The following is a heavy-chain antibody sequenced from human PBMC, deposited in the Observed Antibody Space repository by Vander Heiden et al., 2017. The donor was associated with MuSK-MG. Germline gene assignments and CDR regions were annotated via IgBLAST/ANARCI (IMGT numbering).Heavy chain of an antibody. V-gene: IGHV3-23*01. CDR2: ISGSGGST. J-gene: IGHJ4*02. CDR3: AKEGKTVTTRGYFDY. Sequence: EEQLLESGGGLVQPGGSLSLSCAASGFTFSGYAMSWVRQAPGKGLEWASAISGSGGSTYYADSVKGRFTISRDNSKNTLYLQMNSLRAEDTAVYYCAKEGKTVTTRGYFDYWGQGTLVTVSS. CDR1: GFTFSGYA. D-gene: IGHD4-17*01.